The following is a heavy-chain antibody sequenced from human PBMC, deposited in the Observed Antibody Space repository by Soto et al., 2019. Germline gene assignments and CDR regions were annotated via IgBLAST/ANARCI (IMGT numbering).Heavy chain of an antibody. D-gene: IGHD2-2*02. CDR1: GFTFSSYG. CDR2: IWYDGSNK. V-gene: IGHV3-33*01. J-gene: IGHJ6*02. Sequence: QVQLVESGGGVVQPGRSLRLSCAASGFTFSSYGMHWVRQAPGKGLEWVAVIWYDGSNKYYADSVKGRFTISRDNSKNTLYLRMNSLRAEDTAVYYCARDKGYCSSTSCYKGGMDVWGQGTTVTVSS. CDR3: ARDKGYCSSTSCYKGGMDV.